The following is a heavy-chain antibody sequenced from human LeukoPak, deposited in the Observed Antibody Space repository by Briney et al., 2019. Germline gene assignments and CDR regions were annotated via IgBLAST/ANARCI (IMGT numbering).Heavy chain of an antibody. CDR1: GFTFSGYA. V-gene: IGHV3-30-3*01. D-gene: IGHD6-19*01. CDR2: ISYDGSNK. CDR3: ARTTSSGWYYFDY. Sequence: GGSLRLSCAASGFTFSGYAMHWVRQAPGKGLEWVAVISYDGSNKYYADSVKGQFTISRDNSKNTLYLQMNSLRAEDTAVYYCARTTSSGWYYFDYWGQGTLVTVSS. J-gene: IGHJ4*02.